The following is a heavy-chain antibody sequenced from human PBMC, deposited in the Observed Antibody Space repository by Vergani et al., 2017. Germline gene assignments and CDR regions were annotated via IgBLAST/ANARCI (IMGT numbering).Heavy chain of an antibody. CDR1: GGTFSSYT. Sequence: QVQLVQSGAEVKKPGSSVKVSCKASGGTFSSYTNSWVRQAPGQGLEWMGGIIPIFGTANYAQKFQGRGTITADESTSKGYMELSSLRSEDTAVYYCSRRTDYGGNWFDPWGQGTLVTVSS. CDR3: SRRTDYGGNWFDP. D-gene: IGHD4-23*01. V-gene: IGHV1-69*12. CDR2: IIPIFGTA. J-gene: IGHJ5*02.